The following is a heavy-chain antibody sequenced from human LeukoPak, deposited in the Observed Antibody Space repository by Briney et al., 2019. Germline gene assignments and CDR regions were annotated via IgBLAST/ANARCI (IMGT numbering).Heavy chain of an antibody. CDR2: ISSSGTTI. Sequence: QPGGSLRLSCAASGFTFSSSEMNWVRQAPPKGLEWVSYISSSGTTIYYADSVQGRFTTSRDNAKNSLYLQMNSLRTEDTAVYSCAKEIYYDSSAFFDDWGQGTLVTVSA. V-gene: IGHV3-48*03. CDR3: AKEIYYDSSAFFDD. CDR1: GFTFSSSE. J-gene: IGHJ4*02. D-gene: IGHD3-22*01.